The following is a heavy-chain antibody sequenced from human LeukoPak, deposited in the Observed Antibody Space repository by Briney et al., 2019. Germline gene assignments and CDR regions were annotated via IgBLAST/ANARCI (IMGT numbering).Heavy chain of an antibody. CDR1: GGSISSGDYY. J-gene: IGHJ4*02. CDR3: ARDDSSGWSFDY. CDR2: IYYSGST. D-gene: IGHD6-13*01. Sequence: SETLSLTCTVSGGSISSGDYYWSWIRQPPGKGLEWIGYIYYSGSTYYNPSLKSRVTISVDTSKNQFSLKLSSVTAADTAVYYCARDDSSGWSFDYWGQGTLDTVSS. V-gene: IGHV4-30-4*01.